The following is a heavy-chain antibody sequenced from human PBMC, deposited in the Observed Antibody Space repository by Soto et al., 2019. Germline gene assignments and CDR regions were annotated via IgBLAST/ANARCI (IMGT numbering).Heavy chain of an antibody. CDR3: VRRHVSATGIDWFDP. D-gene: IGHD6-13*01. CDR1: GYTFTIYG. Sequence: ASVKVSCKASGYTFTIYGIHCVLRSPVQRLEWMGWINAANGDTKYSPKFQGRVTITRDTSASTAYMELSSLRSEDTAVYYCVRRHVSATGIDWFDPWGQGTLVTVSS. V-gene: IGHV1-3*01. CDR2: INAANGDT. J-gene: IGHJ5*02.